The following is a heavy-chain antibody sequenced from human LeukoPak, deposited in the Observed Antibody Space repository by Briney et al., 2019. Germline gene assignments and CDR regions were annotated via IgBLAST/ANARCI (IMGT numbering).Heavy chain of an antibody. CDR2: IKQDGSDK. Sequence: GGTLRHSCEASRFTFSSSWMSWVRQAPGKGLEWVANIKQDGSDKYYVDSVKGRFTISRDNAKNSLYLEMNSLRAEDTAVYYCARVAGPAYCSTTSCLNCFDPWGQGTLVTVSS. V-gene: IGHV3-7*05. J-gene: IGHJ5*02. CDR3: ARVAGPAYCSTTSCLNCFDP. CDR1: RFTFSSSW. D-gene: IGHD2-2*01.